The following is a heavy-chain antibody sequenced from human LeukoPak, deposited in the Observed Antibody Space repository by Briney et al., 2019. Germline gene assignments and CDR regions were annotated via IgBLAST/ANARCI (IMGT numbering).Heavy chain of an antibody. D-gene: IGHD3-10*01. Sequence: GASVKVSCKASGYTFTSYGISWVRQAPGQGLEWMGWISAYNGNTNYAQKFQGRVTMTTDTSTSTAYMELRSLRSDDTAVYYCARDTRAPNYYGSGSPEYFQHWGQGTLVTVSS. CDR1: GYTFTSYG. CDR2: ISAYNGNT. CDR3: ARDTRAPNYYGSGSPEYFQH. J-gene: IGHJ1*01. V-gene: IGHV1-18*01.